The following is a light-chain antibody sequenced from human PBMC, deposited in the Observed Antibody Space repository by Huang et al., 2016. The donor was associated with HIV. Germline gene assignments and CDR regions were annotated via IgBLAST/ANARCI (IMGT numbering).Light chain of an antibody. V-gene: IGKV3-20*01. J-gene: IGKJ2*01. CDR1: QSLRSRY. CDR3: QQYGSSPPYT. Sequence: EIVLTQSPGTLSLSPGERASLSCRAIQSLRSRYFAWYQQKPGQAPRPLIYDTSIRATDSPDRFSGSGSGTDFTLTISRLEPEDFAIYYCQQYGSSPPYTFGQGTKLEIK. CDR2: DTS.